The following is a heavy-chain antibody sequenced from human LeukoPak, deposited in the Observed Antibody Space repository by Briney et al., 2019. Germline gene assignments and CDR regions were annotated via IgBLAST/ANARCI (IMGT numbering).Heavy chain of an antibody. D-gene: IGHD2-15*01. CDR1: GYTFTSYW. CDR2: IYPGDSDT. V-gene: IGHV5-51*07. J-gene: IGHJ4*02. CDR3: ARSGSCSGGSCYRHFEY. Sequence: GESLKISCKGSGYTFTSYWIGWVHQMPGKGLEWMGIIYPGDSDTRYSPSFQGQVTISADKSITTAYLQWSSLKASDTAMYYCARSGSCSGGSCYRHFEYWGQGALVTVSS.